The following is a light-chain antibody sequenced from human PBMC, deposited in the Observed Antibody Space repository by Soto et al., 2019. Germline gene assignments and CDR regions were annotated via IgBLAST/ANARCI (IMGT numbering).Light chain of an antibody. J-gene: IGLJ1*01. Sequence: QSALTQPASVSGSPGQSITISCTGTSSDVGGYNYVSWYQQHPGKAPKLMIYEVSNRPSGVSNRFSGSKSGNTASLTISGLQAEDEADYCCSSYTSSSPDVFGTGTKLTVL. V-gene: IGLV2-14*01. CDR2: EVS. CDR1: SSDVGGYNY. CDR3: SSYTSSSPDV.